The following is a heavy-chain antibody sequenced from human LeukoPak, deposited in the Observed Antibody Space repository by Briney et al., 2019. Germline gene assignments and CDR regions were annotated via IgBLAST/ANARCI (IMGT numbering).Heavy chain of an antibody. CDR1: GGSISGGGYS. CDR3: ARVVPAAIFDY. V-gene: IGHV4-30-2*01. CDR2: IYHSGST. Sequence: SETLSLTCAVSGGSISGGGYSWSWIRQPPGTGLEWIGYIYHSGSTYYNPSLKSRVTISVDRSKNQFSLKLSSVTAADTAVYYCARVVPAAIFDYWGQGTQVTVSS. D-gene: IGHD2-2*01. J-gene: IGHJ4*02.